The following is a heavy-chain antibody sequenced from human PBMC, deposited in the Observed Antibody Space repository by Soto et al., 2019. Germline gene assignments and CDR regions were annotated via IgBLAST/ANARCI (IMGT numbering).Heavy chain of an antibody. D-gene: IGHD2-2*01. CDR1: ASTLGALA. J-gene: IGHJ4*02. Sequence: VHLSESGGALVQPGGSRRPSGPAPASTLGALARGGFRQAQGGGLEWVSAIGGTGNTTYYADSVKGRFTIARDNSRDTLYLQMTSLRVEDTAVYYCARIRQLLFVSWGQGTLVSVSS. V-gene: IGHV3-23*01. CDR2: IGGTGNTT. CDR3: ARIRQLLFVS.